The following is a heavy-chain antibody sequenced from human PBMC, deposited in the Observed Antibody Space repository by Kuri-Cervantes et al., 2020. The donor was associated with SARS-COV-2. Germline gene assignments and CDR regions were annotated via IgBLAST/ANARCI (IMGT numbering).Heavy chain of an antibody. CDR1: GGTFISSS. V-gene: IGHV1-69*06. CDR3: AXVHCISVSCLSAYPLDV. CDR2: INLMFDSA. D-gene: IGHD2-2*01. Sequence: SVKVSCKASGGTFISSSITWVRQAPGQGLEWMGRINLMFDSANYAQKVQGRVTITADKSTRTTYMELSSLTSEDTAVYYCAXVHCISVSCLSAYPLDVWGQGTRSPSP. J-gene: IGHJ6*02.